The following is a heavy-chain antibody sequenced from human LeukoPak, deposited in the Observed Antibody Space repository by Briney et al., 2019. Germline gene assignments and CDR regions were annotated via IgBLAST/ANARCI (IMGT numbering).Heavy chain of an antibody. J-gene: IGHJ4*02. CDR3: AKGLRYSDN. D-gene: IGHD3-9*01. CDR2: ISYDGSNK. Sequence: GRSLRLSCASSGFTFSSYCMHWVRQAPGKGLEWVAVISYDGSNKYYADSVKGRFTISRDNSNNTLYLQMNSLRADDTDVYYCAKGLRYSDNWGQGTLVTVSS. V-gene: IGHV3-30*18. CDR1: GFTFSSYC.